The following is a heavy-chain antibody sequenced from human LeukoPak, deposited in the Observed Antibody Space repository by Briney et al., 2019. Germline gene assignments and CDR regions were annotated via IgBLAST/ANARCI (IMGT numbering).Heavy chain of an antibody. CDR2: INAGNGNT. J-gene: IGHJ1*01. CDR3: ARVYYDFWSGYYPTQTEYFQH. CDR1: GYTFTSYA. Sequence: GASVKVSCKASGYTFTSYAMHWVRQAPGQRLEWMGWINAGNGNTKYSQKFQGRVTITRDTSASTAYMELSSLRSEDTAVYYCARVYYDFWSGYYPTQTEYFQHWGQGTLVTVSS. D-gene: IGHD3-3*01. V-gene: IGHV1-3*01.